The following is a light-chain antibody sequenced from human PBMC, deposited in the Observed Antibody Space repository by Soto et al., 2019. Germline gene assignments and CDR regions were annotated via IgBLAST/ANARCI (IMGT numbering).Light chain of an antibody. CDR3: QQYHSYSYT. J-gene: IGKJ2*01. V-gene: IGKV1-5*03. Sequence: DIQMTQSPSTLSASVGDRVTIACRASQSISSYLAWYQQKPWKAPNLLIYKASNLASGVPSRFPGGGSGTDFTLTINSLQPDDSASYFSQQYHSYSYTFGQGTKLEIK. CDR1: QSISSY. CDR2: KAS.